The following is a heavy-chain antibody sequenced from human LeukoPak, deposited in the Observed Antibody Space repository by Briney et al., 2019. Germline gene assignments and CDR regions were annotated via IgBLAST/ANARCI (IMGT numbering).Heavy chain of an antibody. Sequence: ASVKVSCKASGYTFTSYGISWVRQAPGQGLEWMGWISAYNGNTNYAQKLRGRVTMTTDTSTSTAYMELRSLRSDDTAVYYCARHIVATGNFDYWGQGTLVTVSS. CDR2: ISAYNGNT. J-gene: IGHJ4*02. CDR1: GYTFTSYG. V-gene: IGHV1-18*01. CDR3: ARHIVATGNFDY. D-gene: IGHD5-12*01.